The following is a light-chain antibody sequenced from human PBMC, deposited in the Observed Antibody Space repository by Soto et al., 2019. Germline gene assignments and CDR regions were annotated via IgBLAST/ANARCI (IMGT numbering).Light chain of an antibody. CDR3: QEYYNTPYT. CDR1: QSVLYSSNNKNY. Sequence: DIVMTQSPDSLAVSLGERATINCKSSQSVLYSSNNKNYLAWYQQKPGQPPKLLIYWASTRKSGVPDRFSGSGSGTYFTLTISSVQAEDVAVYDCQEYYNTPYTFGQGTKLEIK. CDR2: WAS. J-gene: IGKJ2*01. V-gene: IGKV4-1*01.